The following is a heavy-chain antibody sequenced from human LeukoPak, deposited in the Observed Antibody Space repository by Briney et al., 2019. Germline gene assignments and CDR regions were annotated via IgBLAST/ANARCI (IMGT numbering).Heavy chain of an antibody. V-gene: IGHV5-51*01. D-gene: IGHD4-23*01. CDR2: IYPGGSDT. Sequence: PGESLKISCKGSGYIFTSYWIGWVRQMPGKGLEWMGIIYPGGSDTRYSPSFQGQVTISADKSISTAYLQWSSLKASDTAMYYCARHLRSMVVTGYFDYWGQGTLVTVSS. CDR3: ARHLRSMVVTGYFDY. J-gene: IGHJ4*02. CDR1: GYIFTSYW.